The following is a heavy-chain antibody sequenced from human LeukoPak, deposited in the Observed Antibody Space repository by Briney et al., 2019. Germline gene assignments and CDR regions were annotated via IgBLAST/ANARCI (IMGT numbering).Heavy chain of an antibody. D-gene: IGHD2-21*02. CDR1: GGSISSGSYY. CDR2: FYTSGST. J-gene: IGHJ5*02. V-gene: IGHV4-61*02. CDR3: ARDKTDETNWFDP. Sequence: SETLSLTCTVSGGSISSGSYYWSWIRQPAGKGLEWIGRFYTSGSTNYNPSLKSRVTISVDTSKNQFSLKLNSVTAADTAVYYCARDKTDETNWFDPWGQGTLVTVSS.